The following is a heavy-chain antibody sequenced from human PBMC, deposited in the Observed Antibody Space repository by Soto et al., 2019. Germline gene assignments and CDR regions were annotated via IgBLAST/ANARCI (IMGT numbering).Heavy chain of an antibody. J-gene: IGHJ6*02. CDR3: ARLYGSGRYYYGMDV. CDR1: GGSISSYY. V-gene: IGHV4-59*01. CDR2: IYYSGST. D-gene: IGHD3-10*01. Sequence: SETLSLTCTVSGGSISSYYWSWIRQPPGKGLEWIGYIYYSGSTNYNPSLKSRVTISVDTSKNQFSLKLSSVTAADTAVYYCARLYGSGRYYYGMDVWGQGTTVTVSS.